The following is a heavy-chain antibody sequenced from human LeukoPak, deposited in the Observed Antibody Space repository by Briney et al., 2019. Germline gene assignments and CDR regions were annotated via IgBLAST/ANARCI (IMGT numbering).Heavy chain of an antibody. CDR3: AKDAPRGSETKTEYFQH. Sequence: PGGSLRLSCAASGFIFSSYGMNWVRQAPGKGLEWVSYISSSSPIIYYADSVKGRFTISRDNAKNSLYLQMNSLRAEDTAVYYCAKDAPRGSETKTEYFQHWGQGTLVTVSS. V-gene: IGHV3-48*01. J-gene: IGHJ1*01. CDR1: GFIFSSYG. CDR2: ISSSSPII. D-gene: IGHD3-16*01.